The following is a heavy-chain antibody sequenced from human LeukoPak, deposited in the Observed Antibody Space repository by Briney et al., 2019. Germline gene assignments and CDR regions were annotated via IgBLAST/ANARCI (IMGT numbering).Heavy chain of an antibody. CDR3: ARDSVPGAAAGTGDY. V-gene: IGHV3-23*01. CDR1: GFTFSSYG. J-gene: IGHJ4*02. CDR2: ISGSGGST. D-gene: IGHD6-13*01. Sequence: GGSLRLSCAASGFTFSSYGMSWVRQAPGKGLDWVSAISGSGGSTYYADSVKGRFTISRDNSKNTVYLQMNSLRAEDTAVYYCARDSVPGAAAGTGDYWGQGTLVTVSS.